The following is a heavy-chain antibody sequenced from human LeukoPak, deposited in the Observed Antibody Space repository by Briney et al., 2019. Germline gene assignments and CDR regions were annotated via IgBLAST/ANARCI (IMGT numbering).Heavy chain of an antibody. J-gene: IGHJ5*02. V-gene: IGHV3-30*02. CDR1: GFTFSSYG. Sequence: GGSLRLSCAASGFTFSSYGMHWVRQAPGKGLEWVAFIRYDGSNKYYADSVKGRFTISRDNSKNTLYLQMNSLRAEDTAVYYCAAGGPYDSRGGSPPPAPGGQGPLVTVSS. CDR3: AAGGPYDSRGGSPPPAP. D-gene: IGHD3-22*01. CDR2: IRYDGSNK.